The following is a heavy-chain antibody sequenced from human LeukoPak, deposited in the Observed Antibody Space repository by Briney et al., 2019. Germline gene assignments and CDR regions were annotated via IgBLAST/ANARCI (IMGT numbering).Heavy chain of an antibody. Sequence: SETLSLTCTVSGASITSYYWNWIRRPPGKGLEWIGYIHYSGSTNYNPSLKSRVTISVDTSKNQFSLKLSSVTAADTAVYYCARGQGYSYGSGLGYWGQGTLVTVSS. CDR3: ARGQGYSYGSGLGY. CDR1: GASITSYY. D-gene: IGHD5-18*01. J-gene: IGHJ4*02. CDR2: IHYSGST. V-gene: IGHV4-59*13.